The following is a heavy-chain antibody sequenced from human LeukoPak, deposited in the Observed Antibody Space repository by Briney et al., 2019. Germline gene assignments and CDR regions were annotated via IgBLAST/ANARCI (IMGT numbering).Heavy chain of an antibody. CDR2: ISSSSSYI. Sequence: GGSLRLSCAASGFTFSSYSMNWVRQAPGKGLEWVSSISSSSSYIYYADSVKGRFTISRDNAKNSLYLQMNSLRAEDTAVYYCARWAHGSGWHLDYWGQGTLVTVSS. CDR3: ARWAHGSGWHLDY. J-gene: IGHJ4*02. D-gene: IGHD6-19*01. V-gene: IGHV3-21*01. CDR1: GFTFSSYS.